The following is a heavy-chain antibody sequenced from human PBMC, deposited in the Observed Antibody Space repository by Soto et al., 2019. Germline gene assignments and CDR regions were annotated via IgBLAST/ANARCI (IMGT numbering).Heavy chain of an antibody. CDR1: GFTFGGYA. CDR3: VREVIDPHHYGMDV. D-gene: IGHD3-9*01. Sequence: GGSLRLSCTTSGFTFGGYAMSWARQAPGKGLEWVSCISSSSLTIYYADSVKGRFTISRDNAKNSLYLQMNSLRDEDTALYYCVREVIDPHHYGMDVWGQGTTVTVSS. J-gene: IGHJ6*02. CDR2: ISSSSLTI. V-gene: IGHV3-48*02.